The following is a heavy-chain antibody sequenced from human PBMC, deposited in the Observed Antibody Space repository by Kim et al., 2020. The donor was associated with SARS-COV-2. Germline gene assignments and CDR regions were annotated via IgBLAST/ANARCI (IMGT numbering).Heavy chain of an antibody. Sequence: AKGRFTMSRDNYKNTLYLQMNRLRAEDTAVYYCARAVGSDSSGYWGYFDYWGQGTLVTVSS. CDR3: ARAVGSDSSGYWGYFDY. D-gene: IGHD3-22*01. V-gene: IGHV3-30*07. J-gene: IGHJ4*02.